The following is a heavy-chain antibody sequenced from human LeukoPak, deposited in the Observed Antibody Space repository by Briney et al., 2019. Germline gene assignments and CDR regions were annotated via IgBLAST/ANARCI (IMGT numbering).Heavy chain of an antibody. D-gene: IGHD3/OR15-3a*01. V-gene: IGHV3-21*01. CDR2: ISSSSSYI. CDR1: GFTFSSYS. CDR3: ATLVDHGTVPYYFDY. J-gene: IGHJ4*02. Sequence: GGSLRLSCAASGFTFSSYSMNWVRQAPGKGLEWVSSISSSSSYIYYADSVKGQFTISRDNAKNSLYLQMNSLRAEDTAVYYCATLVDHGTVPYYFDYWGQGTLVTVSS.